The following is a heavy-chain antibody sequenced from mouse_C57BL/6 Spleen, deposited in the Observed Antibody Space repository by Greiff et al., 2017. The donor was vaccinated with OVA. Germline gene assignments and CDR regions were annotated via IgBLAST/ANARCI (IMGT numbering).Heavy chain of an antibody. V-gene: IGHV1-76*01. D-gene: IGHD1-1*01. CDR1: GYTFTDYY. CDR3: ARDPVGYGSSGFAY. J-gene: IGHJ3*01. CDR2: IYPGSGNT. Sequence: QVQLQQSGAELVRPGASVKLSCKASGYTFTDYYINWVKQRPGQGLEWIARIYPGSGNTYYNEKFKGKATLTAEKSSSTAYMQLSSLTSEDSAVYFCARDPVGYGSSGFAYWGQGTLVTVSA.